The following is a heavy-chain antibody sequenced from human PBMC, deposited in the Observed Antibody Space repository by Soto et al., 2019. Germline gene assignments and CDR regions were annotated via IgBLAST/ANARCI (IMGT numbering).Heavy chain of an antibody. V-gene: IGHV3-30*03. CDR2: ISYDGSNK. CDR3: ASGNTYYYDSSGFDY. D-gene: IGHD3-22*01. CDR1: GFTFSSYG. Sequence: SLRLSCAASGFTFSSYGMHWVRQAPGKGLEWVAVISYDGSNKYYADSVKGRFTISRDNSKNTLYLQMNSLRAEDTAVYYCASGNTYYYDSSGFDYWGQGTLVTVS. J-gene: IGHJ4*02.